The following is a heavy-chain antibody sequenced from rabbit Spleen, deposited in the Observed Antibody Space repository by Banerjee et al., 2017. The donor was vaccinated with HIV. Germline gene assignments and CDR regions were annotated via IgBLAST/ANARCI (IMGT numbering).Heavy chain of an antibody. CDR1: GVSLNDKDV. J-gene: IGHJ4*01. Sequence: QEQLEESGGGLVKPEGSLTLTCKASGVSLNDKDVMCWVRQAPGKGLEWIASIYVGAGGSAYYATWAKGRFTISKSSSTTVTLQMTSLTAADTATYFCARDDSSGWGVALWGQGTLVTVS. D-gene: IGHD4-1*01. CDR3: ARDDSSGWGVAL. V-gene: IGHV1S45*01. CDR2: IYVGAGGSA.